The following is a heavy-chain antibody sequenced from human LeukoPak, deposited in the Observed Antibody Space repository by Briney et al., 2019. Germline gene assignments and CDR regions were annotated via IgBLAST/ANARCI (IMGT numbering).Heavy chain of an antibody. CDR2: ISGSGGSE. CDR3: AKNHERGRYDSFDM. Sequence: GGSVRLSCAASGFTFSGYVMTWVRQPPGKGLQWVADISGSGGSEYYAESVEGRFSISRDNSKNTLYLQLDSLRAEDSAVYYCAKNHERGRYDSFDMWAQGSWVTVSS. CDR1: GFTFSGYV. V-gene: IGHV3-23*01. J-gene: IGHJ3*02. D-gene: IGHD3-16*02.